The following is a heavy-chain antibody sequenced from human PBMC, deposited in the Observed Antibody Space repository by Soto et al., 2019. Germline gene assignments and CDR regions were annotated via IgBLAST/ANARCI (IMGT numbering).Heavy chain of an antibody. D-gene: IGHD2-15*01. J-gene: IGHJ4*02. CDR1: GFTFSSYA. Sequence: GGSLRLSCAASGFTFSSYAMHWVRQAPGKGLEWVAVISYDGSNKYYADSVKGRFTISRDNSKNTLYLQMNSLRAEYTAVYYCARAPIVSWGYFDYWGQGTLVTVSS. CDR2: ISYDGSNK. V-gene: IGHV3-30-3*01. CDR3: ARAPIVSWGYFDY.